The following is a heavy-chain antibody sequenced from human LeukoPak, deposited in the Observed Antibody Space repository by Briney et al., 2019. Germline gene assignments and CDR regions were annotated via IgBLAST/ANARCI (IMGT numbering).Heavy chain of an antibody. Sequence: GGSLRLSCAASGFTFSTYSMNWVRQAPGKGLERVSSITSSGTYIYYADSVKGRFTISRDDAKNSLYLQMNSLRAEDTAVYYCAKSIVVVPAAIPLGWFDPWGQGTLVTVSS. CDR1: GFTFSTYS. CDR3: AKSIVVVPAAIPLGWFDP. CDR2: ITSSGTYI. J-gene: IGHJ5*02. V-gene: IGHV3-21*06. D-gene: IGHD2-2*01.